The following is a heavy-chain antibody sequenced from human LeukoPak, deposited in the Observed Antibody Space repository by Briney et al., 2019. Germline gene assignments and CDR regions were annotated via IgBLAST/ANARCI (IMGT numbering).Heavy chain of an antibody. D-gene: IGHD3-9*01. CDR3: ARRVDFDILTGNRIYYFDY. CDR2: IYYSGST. Sequence: PGGSLRLSCAASGFTFSNYWMHWIRQVPGKGLEWIGSIYYSGSTYYNPSLKSRVTISVDTSKNQFSLKLSSVTAADTAVYYCARRVDFDILTGNRIYYFDYWGQGTLVTVSS. J-gene: IGHJ4*02. CDR1: GFTFSNYW. V-gene: IGHV4-39*01.